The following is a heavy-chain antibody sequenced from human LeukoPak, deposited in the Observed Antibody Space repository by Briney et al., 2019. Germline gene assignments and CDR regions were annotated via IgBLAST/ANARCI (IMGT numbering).Heavy chain of an antibody. D-gene: IGHD5-12*01. Sequence: ASVKVSCKASGYTFTGYYMHWVRQAPGQGLEWMGWINPNSGGTNYAQKFQGRVAMTRDTSISTAYMELSRLRSDDTAVYYCARGRGDVDIVATITPYYFDYWGQGTLVTVSS. J-gene: IGHJ4*02. CDR2: INPNSGGT. V-gene: IGHV1-2*02. CDR3: ARGRGDVDIVATITPYYFDY. CDR1: GYTFTGYY.